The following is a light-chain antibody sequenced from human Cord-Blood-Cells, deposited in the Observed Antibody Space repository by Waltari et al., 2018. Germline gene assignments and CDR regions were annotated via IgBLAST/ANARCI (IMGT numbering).Light chain of an antibody. CDR2: YAS. CDR1: QSISSN. J-gene: IGKJ1*01. Sequence: EIVMTQPPATLSVSPGDRATLSCRASQSISSNFAWYQQKPGQAPKLLIYYASTMATGIPARFSGSGSGTEFTLTISSLQSDDFAAYYCQQYNNWPCTFGQGTKVEIK. CDR3: QQYNNWPCT. V-gene: IGKV3-15*01.